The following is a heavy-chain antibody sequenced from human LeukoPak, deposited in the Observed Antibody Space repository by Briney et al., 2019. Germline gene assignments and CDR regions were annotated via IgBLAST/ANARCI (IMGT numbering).Heavy chain of an antibody. CDR2: INGDGSST. CDR1: GFTFSDYA. V-gene: IGHV3-74*01. CDR3: ARAYCGGDCSLDY. Sequence: PGGSLRLSCAASGFTFSDYAMTWVRQAPGKGLVWVSRINGDGSSTRYADSVKGRFTISRDNAKNTLYLQMNSLRAEDTAVYYCARAYCGGDCSLDYWGQGTLVTVSS. D-gene: IGHD2-21*02. J-gene: IGHJ4*02.